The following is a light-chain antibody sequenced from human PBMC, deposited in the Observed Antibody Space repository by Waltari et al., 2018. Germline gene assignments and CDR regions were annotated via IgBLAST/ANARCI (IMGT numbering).Light chain of an antibody. CDR1: QSLLHRNGYNY. CDR3: VQTLQTPFT. Sequence: EIVMTQSPLSLPVTPGEPASIPCTSSQSLLHRNGYNYVQWYLQKPGQSPQLLISLGSNRASGVPDRFRGSGSDTDFTLRIRGVEAEDLGIYYCVQTLQTPFTFGQGTRLEIK. CDR2: LGS. V-gene: IGKV2-28*01. J-gene: IGKJ5*01.